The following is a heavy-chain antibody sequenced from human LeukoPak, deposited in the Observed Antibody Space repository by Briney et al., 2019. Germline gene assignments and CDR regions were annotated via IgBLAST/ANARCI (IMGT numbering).Heavy chain of an antibody. CDR1: SGSISSDTHY. CDR2: LGNDGKT. V-gene: IGHV4-39*07. J-gene: IGHJ5*02. Sequence: SETLSLTCTVSSGSISSDTHYLAWLRQPPGKGLEWIGALGNDGKTYSNPSLKSRVTISVDTSQNQFSLKLNSVTAADTALYYCARGAIGEDWFDPWGQGTLVTVSS. CDR3: ARGAIGEDWFDP. D-gene: IGHD2-21*01.